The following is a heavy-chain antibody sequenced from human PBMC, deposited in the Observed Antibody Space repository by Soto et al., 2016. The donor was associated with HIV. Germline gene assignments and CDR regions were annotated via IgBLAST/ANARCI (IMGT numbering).Heavy chain of an antibody. CDR2: IYSGGST. D-gene: IGHD5-12*01. CDR1: GFTVSSNY. CDR3: ARTRRDGYNSYYYGMDV. J-gene: IGHJ6*02. V-gene: IGHV3-53*02. Sequence: EVQLVETGGGLIQPGGSLRLSCAASGFTVSSNYMSWVRQAPGKGLEWVSVIYSGGSTYYADSVKGRFTISRDNSKNTLYLQMNSLRAEDTAVYYCARTRRDGYNSYYYGMDVWGQGTTVTVSS.